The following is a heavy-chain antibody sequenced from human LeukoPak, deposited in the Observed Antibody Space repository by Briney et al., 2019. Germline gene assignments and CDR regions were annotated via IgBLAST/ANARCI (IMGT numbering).Heavy chain of an antibody. CDR2: INPSGGST. J-gene: IGHJ4*02. CDR1: GYTFTSYG. D-gene: IGHD6-6*01. Sequence: ASVKVSCKASGYTFTSYGISWVRQAPGQGLEWMGIINPSGGSTSYAQKFQGRVTMTRDMSTSTVYMELSSLRSEDTAVYYCARDPNSSSGRGDYWGQGTLVTVSS. CDR3: ARDPNSSSGRGDY. V-gene: IGHV1-46*01.